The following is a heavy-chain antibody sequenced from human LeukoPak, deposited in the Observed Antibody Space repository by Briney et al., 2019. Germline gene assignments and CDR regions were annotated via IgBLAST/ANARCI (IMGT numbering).Heavy chain of an antibody. J-gene: IGHJ4*02. CDR3: TTLNYVWGTYPPDY. CDR1: GFNFSGSA. Sequence: PGGSLKLSCAASGFNFSGSAIHWVRQASGKGREWVGRTRNKAHNYATAYGASVQGRFSISRDESKTTAYLQMNSLKTEDTAVYYCTTLNYVWGTYPPDYWGQGTLVTVSS. D-gene: IGHD3-16*02. V-gene: IGHV3-73*01. CDR2: TRNKAHNYAT.